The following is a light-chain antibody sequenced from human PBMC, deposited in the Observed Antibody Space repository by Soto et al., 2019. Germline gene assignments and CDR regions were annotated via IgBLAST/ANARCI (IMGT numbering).Light chain of an antibody. V-gene: IGKV3-11*01. J-gene: IGKJ1*01. CDR2: DAS. Sequence: DIVLTQSPATLSLSPGERATPSCRASQSVSNCLAWYQQKPGQAPRLLIYDASNRATGIPARFSGSGFGTDFTLTISSLEPEDFAVYYCHQRNKWRTFGQGTKVDIK. CDR1: QSVSNC. CDR3: HQRNKWRT.